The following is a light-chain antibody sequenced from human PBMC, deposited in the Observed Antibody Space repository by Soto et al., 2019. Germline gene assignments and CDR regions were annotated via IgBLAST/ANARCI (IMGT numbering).Light chain of an antibody. Sequence: EIVMTQSPATLSVSPGERATLSCMASQSVRSNLAWYQQKPGQAPRLLIYGASTRATGIPAGFSGSGSGTDFTLTISSLQSEDSAVYYCQQYNKWPPTFGEGTKVEIK. CDR1: QSVRSN. CDR2: GAS. J-gene: IGKJ1*01. V-gene: IGKV3D-15*01. CDR3: QQYNKWPPT.